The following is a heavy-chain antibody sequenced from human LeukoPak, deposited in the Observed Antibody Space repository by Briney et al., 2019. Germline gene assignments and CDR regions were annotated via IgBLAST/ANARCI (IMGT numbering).Heavy chain of an antibody. CDR1: GGTFSSYA. CDR2: IIPIFGTA. CDR3: AASGYSTSPLDY. D-gene: IGHD3-22*01. J-gene: IGHJ4*02. V-gene: IGHV1-69*05. Sequence: GASVKVSCKASGGTFSSYAISWVRQAPGQGLEWMERIIPIFGTANYAQKFQGRVTVTTDESTSTAYMELSSLRSEDTAVYYCAASGYSTSPLDYWGQGTLVTVSS.